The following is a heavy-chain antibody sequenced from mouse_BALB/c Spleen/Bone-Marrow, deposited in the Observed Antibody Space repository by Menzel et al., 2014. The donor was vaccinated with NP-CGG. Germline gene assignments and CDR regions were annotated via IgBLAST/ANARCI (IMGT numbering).Heavy chain of an antibody. D-gene: IGHD4-1*01. CDR1: GFTFSSFG. J-gene: IGHJ1*01. V-gene: IGHV5-17*02. CDR3: ARGGNWDDFDV. Sequence: EVKLVESGGGLVQPGGSRKLSCAASGFTFSSFGMHWVRQAPERGLEWVAYISSGSTSIFYLDTVRGRFAISRDNPKNTLFLQMTSLTSEDTAMYYCARGGNWDDFDVWGAGTTVTVSS. CDR2: ISSGSTSI.